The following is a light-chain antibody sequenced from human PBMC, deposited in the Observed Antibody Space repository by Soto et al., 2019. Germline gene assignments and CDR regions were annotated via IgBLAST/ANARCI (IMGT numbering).Light chain of an antibody. J-gene: IGKJ5*01. CDR2: DAS. CDR3: QHRSNWIT. Sequence: IVLTQSPAPPSLSPGGRGTLSSSARQSATSYLAWYQQQPGQPPRLLIYDASNRATGIPARFSGSGSGTVLTLSISSREPEDFAVYDCQHRSNWITFGQGTRREF. CDR1: QSATSY. V-gene: IGKV3-11*01.